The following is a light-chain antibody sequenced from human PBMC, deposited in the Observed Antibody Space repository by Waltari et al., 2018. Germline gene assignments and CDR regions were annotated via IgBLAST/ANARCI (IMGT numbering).Light chain of an antibody. J-gene: IGLJ1*01. CDR2: NNS. CDR3: AAWDDSLNGFYV. Sequence: QSVLTQPPSASGTPGQRVTISCSGSSSNIGGNAVNWYQHLPGTAPKLLIYNNSRRPSGVPDGFSGSTSGTSASLAISELQSGDEADYYCAAWDDSLNGFYVFGTGTKVTVL. V-gene: IGLV1-44*01. CDR1: SSNIGGNA.